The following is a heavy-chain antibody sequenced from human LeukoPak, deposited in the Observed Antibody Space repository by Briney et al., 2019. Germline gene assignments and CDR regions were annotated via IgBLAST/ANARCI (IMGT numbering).Heavy chain of an antibody. CDR3: ARTYSSGAFDI. V-gene: IGHV4-34*01. Sequence: PSETLSLTCAVYGESFSGYYWNWIRQPPGKGLEWIGEINHSGSTNYNPSLKSRVTISLDTSKNQFSLKLRFVTAADTAVYYCARTYSSGAFDIWGQGTMVTVSS. J-gene: IGHJ3*02. D-gene: IGHD6-25*01. CDR1: GESFSGYY. CDR2: INHSGST.